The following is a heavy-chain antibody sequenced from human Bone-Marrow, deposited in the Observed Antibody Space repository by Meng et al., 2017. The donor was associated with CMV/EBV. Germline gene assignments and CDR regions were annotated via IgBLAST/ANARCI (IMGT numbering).Heavy chain of an antibody. CDR2: IIPIFGTA. Sequence: SVKVSCKASGGTFSSYAISWVRQAPGQGLEWMGGIIPIFGTANYAQKFQGRVTITTDESTSTAYMELSSLRSEDTAVYYCARMHYRTGAGLNLYYYYGMDVWGQGTTVTVSS. CDR1: GGTFSSYA. D-gene: IGHD1-14*01. V-gene: IGHV1-69*05. CDR3: ARMHYRTGAGLNLYYYYGMDV. J-gene: IGHJ6*02.